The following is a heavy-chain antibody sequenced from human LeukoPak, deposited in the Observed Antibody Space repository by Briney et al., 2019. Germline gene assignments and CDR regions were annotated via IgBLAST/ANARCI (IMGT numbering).Heavy chain of an antibody. J-gene: IGHJ3*02. D-gene: IGHD3-22*01. CDR3: ARAFYFDTSGEGDAFDI. CDR1: GYTFTTYC. Sequence: GASVKASCKTSGYTFTTYCIAWVRQAPGQGLEWMGWISPYTGDTIDAQKFQGRVTMATDTSTSTAYMDLRSLRSDDTAVYYCARAFYFDTSGEGDAFDIWGQGKMVTVSS. CDR2: ISPYTGDT. V-gene: IGHV1-18*01.